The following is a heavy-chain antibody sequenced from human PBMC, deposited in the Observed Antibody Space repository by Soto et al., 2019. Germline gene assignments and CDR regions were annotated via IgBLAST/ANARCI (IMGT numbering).Heavy chain of an antibody. J-gene: IGHJ5*02. D-gene: IGHD4-4*01. CDR1: GFTFSSYA. CDR2: ISYDGSNK. CDR3: ARDRGTVTTGCFDP. Sequence: QVQLVESGGGVVQSGRSLRLSCAASGFTFSSYAMHWVRQAPGKGLEWVAVISYDGSNKYYADSVKGRFTISRDNSKNTLYLQMNSLRAEDTAVYYCARDRGTVTTGCFDPWGQGTLVTVSS. V-gene: IGHV3-30-3*01.